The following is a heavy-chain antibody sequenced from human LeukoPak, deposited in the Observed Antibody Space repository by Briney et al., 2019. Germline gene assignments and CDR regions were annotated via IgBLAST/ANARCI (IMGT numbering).Heavy chain of an antibody. J-gene: IGHJ4*02. CDR1: GYTFTGYY. CDR2: INPNSGGA. D-gene: IGHD6-13*01. CDR3: ARGVYIAAAQYGY. V-gene: IGHV1-2*02. Sequence: ASVKVSCKASGYTFTGYYMHWVRQAPGQGLEWMGWINPNSGGANYAQKFQGRVTMTRDTSISTAYMELSRLRSDDTAVYYCARGVYIAAAQYGYWGQGTLVTVSS.